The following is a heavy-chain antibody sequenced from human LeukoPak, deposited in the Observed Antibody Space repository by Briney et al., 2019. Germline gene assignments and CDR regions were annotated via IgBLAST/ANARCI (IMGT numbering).Heavy chain of an antibody. CDR1: GGSINSYY. V-gene: IGHV4-4*07. CDR3: ARQYYYDNSGYSYFDY. D-gene: IGHD3-22*01. J-gene: IGHJ4*02. Sequence: PSETLSLTCTVSGGSINSYYWSWIRQPAGKGLEWIGHIYSSGSTNYNPSLKSRVTMSEDTSKNQFSLKLSSVTAADTAVYYCARQYYYDNSGYSYFDYWGQGTLVTVSS. CDR2: IYSSGST.